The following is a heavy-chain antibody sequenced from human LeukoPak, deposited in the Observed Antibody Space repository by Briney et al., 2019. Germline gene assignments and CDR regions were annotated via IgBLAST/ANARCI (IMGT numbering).Heavy chain of an antibody. CDR3: ARDNSVEDTAWWFDP. CDR1: GYTFTGYY. V-gene: IGHV1-2*02. CDR2: INPNSGGT. J-gene: IGHJ5*02. Sequence: ASVKVSCKASGYTFTGYYMHWVRQAPGQRLEWMAWINPNSGGTNYAQKFQGRVTMTRDTSISTAYMELSRLRSDDTAVYYCARDNSVEDTAWWFDPWGQGTLVTVSS. D-gene: IGHD4-23*01.